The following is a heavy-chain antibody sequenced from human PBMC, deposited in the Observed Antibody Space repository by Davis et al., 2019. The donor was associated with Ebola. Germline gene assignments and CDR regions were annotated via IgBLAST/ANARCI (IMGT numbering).Heavy chain of an antibody. CDR2: ISAYNGNT. J-gene: IGHJ4*02. Sequence: SVTVSCKASGYTFTSYGISWVRQAPGQGLEWMGWISAYNGNTNYAQKLQGSVTMTTDTSTSTAYMELRSLGSDDTAVYYCARDQWGGSYFYWGQGTLVTVSS. CDR1: GYTFTSYG. CDR3: ARDQWGGSYFY. V-gene: IGHV1-18*01. D-gene: IGHD1-26*01.